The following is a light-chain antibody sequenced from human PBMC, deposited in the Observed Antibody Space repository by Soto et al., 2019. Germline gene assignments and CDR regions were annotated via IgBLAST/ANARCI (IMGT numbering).Light chain of an antibody. J-gene: IGLJ1*01. CDR2: EVN. CDR1: NRDVGGYHY. V-gene: IGLV2-8*01. CDR3: SAYAGRNNVGV. Sequence: QSALTQPPSASGSPGQSVSISCAGTNRDVGGYHYVSWYQHHPGRAPKLIIYEVNKRPSGVPDRFSASKSGNTASLTVSGLQAEDEADYYCSAYAGRNNVGVFGTGTKVTVL.